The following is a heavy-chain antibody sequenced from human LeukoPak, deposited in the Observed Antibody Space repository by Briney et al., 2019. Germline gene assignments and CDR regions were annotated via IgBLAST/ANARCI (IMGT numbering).Heavy chain of an antibody. CDR1: GFTFSSYE. Sequence: GGSLRLSCAASGFTFSSYEMNWVRQAPGKGLEWVSTIRGSGGNTYYADSVKGRFTISRDNSKNTLYLQMNSLRAEDTAVYFCAKDRATYYSGGFDYWGQGTLLTVSS. CDR3: AKDRATYYSGGFDY. J-gene: IGHJ4*02. CDR2: IRGSGGNT. D-gene: IGHD3-10*01. V-gene: IGHV3-23*01.